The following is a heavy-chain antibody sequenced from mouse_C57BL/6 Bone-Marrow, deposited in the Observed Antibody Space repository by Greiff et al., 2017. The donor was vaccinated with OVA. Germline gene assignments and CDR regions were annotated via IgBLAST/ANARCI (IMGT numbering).Heavy chain of an antibody. CDR3: ERVYYYYFDY. CDR1: GFTFSSYT. Sequence: EVKLMESGGGLVKPGGSLKLSCAASGFTFSSYTMSWVRQTPEKRLEWVATISGGGGNNYYPDSVKGRFTISRDNAKNTLYLQMSSLRSEDTALYYCERVYYYYFDYWGQGTTLTVSS. J-gene: IGHJ2*01. V-gene: IGHV5-9*01. CDR2: ISGGGGNN. D-gene: IGHD1-1*01.